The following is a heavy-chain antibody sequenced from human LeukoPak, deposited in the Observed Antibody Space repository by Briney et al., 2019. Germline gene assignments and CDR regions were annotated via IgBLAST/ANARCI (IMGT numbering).Heavy chain of an antibody. CDR3: ARAMSEDIVVVPAAIVSFWFDP. D-gene: IGHD2-2*01. Sequence: SETLSLTCAVYGGSFSGYYWSWIRQPPGKGLEWIGEINHSGSTNYNPSLKSRVTISVDTSKNQFSLKLSSVTAADTAVYYCARAMSEDIVVVPAAIVSFWFDPWGQGTLVTVSP. CDR1: GGSFSGYY. CDR2: INHSGST. J-gene: IGHJ5*02. V-gene: IGHV4-34*01.